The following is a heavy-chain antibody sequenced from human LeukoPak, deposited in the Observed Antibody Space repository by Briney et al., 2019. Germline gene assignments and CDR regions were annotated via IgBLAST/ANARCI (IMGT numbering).Heavy chain of an antibody. J-gene: IGHJ5*02. CDR1: GGTFSSYA. D-gene: IGHD2-2*01. CDR2: IIPIFGTA. CDR3: ARAHDPLCTSCYFTPKFDP. V-gene: IGHV1-69*13. Sequence: ASVKVSCKASGGTFSSYAISWVRQAPGQGLEWMGGIIPIFGTANYAQKFQGRVTITADESTSTAYMELSSPRSEDTAVYYCARAHDPLCTSCYFTPKFDPWGQGTLVTVSS.